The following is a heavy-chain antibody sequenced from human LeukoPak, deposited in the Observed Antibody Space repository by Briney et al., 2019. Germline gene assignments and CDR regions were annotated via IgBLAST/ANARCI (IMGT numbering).Heavy chain of an antibody. Sequence: TGGSLRLSCAASGFTFSSYAMHWVRQAPGKGLEWVAVISYDGSNKYYADSVKGRFTISRDNSKNTLYLQMNSLRAEDTAVYYCARDLEGLADYWGQGTLVTVSS. CDR3: ARDLEGLADY. D-gene: IGHD6-19*01. V-gene: IGHV3-30*04. CDR1: GFTFSSYA. CDR2: ISYDGSNK. J-gene: IGHJ4*02.